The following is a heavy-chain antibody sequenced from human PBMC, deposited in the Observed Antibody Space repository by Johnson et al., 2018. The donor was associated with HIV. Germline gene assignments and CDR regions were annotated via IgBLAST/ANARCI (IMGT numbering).Heavy chain of an antibody. Sequence: QVQLVESGGGLVQPGGSLRLSCAASGFTFSSYGMHWVRQAPGKGLEWVAFIRYDGSNKYYADSVKGRFTISRDNSKNTLYPQMNSLRAEDTAVYYCAKDVHGAFDIWGQGTMVTVSS. CDR1: GFTFSSYG. CDR3: AKDVHGAFDI. D-gene: IGHD6-6*01. J-gene: IGHJ3*02. V-gene: IGHV3-30*02. CDR2: IRYDGSNK.